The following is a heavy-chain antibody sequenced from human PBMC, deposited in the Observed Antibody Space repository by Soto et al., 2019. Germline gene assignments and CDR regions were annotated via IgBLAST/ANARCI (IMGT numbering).Heavy chain of an antibody. CDR3: ARNIVYCSRTSCHNQIAVAGSNWFDP. V-gene: IGHV1-69*02. CDR2: IIPILGIA. CDR1: GGTFNSYT. D-gene: IGHD2-2*02. J-gene: IGHJ5*02. Sequence: GASVKVSCKASGGTFNSYTISWVRQAPGQGLEWMGRIIPILGIANYAQKFQGRVTITADKSTSTAYMELSSLRSEDTAVYYCARNIVYCSRTSCHNQIAVAGSNWFDPWGQGTLDPVSS.